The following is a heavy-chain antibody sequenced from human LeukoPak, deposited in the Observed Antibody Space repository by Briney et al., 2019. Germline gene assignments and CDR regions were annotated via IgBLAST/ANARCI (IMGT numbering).Heavy chain of an antibody. CDR1: GGSIRNYY. CDR3: ASRAYYDSSGLDY. D-gene: IGHD3-22*01. V-gene: IGHV4-59*08. J-gene: IGHJ4*02. CDR2: VSNSGCT. Sequence: SETLSLTCSVSGGSIRNYYWPWLRPPPGKGLEWMGHVSNSGCTKYNPSIKSRVTISIATSKKHFSMKLSSVTAADTAVYYCASRAYYDSSGLDYWGQGILVTVSS.